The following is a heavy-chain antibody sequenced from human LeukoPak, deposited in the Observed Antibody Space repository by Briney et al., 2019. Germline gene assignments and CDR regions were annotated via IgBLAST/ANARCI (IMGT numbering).Heavy chain of an antibody. J-gene: IGHJ4*02. CDR1: GGPFSGYY. CDR3: ARRGDYGDYYFDY. CDR2: INHSGST. D-gene: IGHD4-17*01. V-gene: IGHV4-34*01. Sequence: PSETLSLTCAVYGGPFSGYYWSWIRQPPGKGLEWIGEINHSGSTNYNPSLKSRVTISVDTSKNQFSLKLSSVTAADTAVYYCARRGDYGDYYFDYWGQGTLVTVSS.